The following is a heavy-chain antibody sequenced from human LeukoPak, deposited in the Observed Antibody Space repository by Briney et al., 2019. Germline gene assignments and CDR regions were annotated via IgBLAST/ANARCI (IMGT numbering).Heavy chain of an antibody. CDR1: GYTFTSYD. D-gene: IGHD4-17*01. Sequence: ASVKVSCKASGYTFTSYDINWVRQATGQGLEWMGWMNPNSGNTGYAQKFQGRVTITRNTSISTAYMELSSLRSEDTAVYYCARAHFYGDYADYYYYVDVWGKGTTVTVSS. V-gene: IGHV1-8*03. CDR2: MNPNSGNT. CDR3: ARAHFYGDYADYYYYVDV. J-gene: IGHJ6*03.